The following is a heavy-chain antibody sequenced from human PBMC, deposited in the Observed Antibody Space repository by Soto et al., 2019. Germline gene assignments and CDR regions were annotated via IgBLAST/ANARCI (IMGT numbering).Heavy chain of an antibody. Sequence: SETLSLTCTVSGGSIRSSSYYWGWIRQPPGKGLEWIGSIYYSGSTYYNPSLKSRVTISVDTSKNQFSLKLSSVTAADTAVYFCAKQKEDTYNYPPLYYWGQGTLVTVSS. CDR1: GGSIRSSSYY. V-gene: IGHV4-39*01. CDR2: IYYSGST. D-gene: IGHD5-18*01. CDR3: AKQKEDTYNYPPLYY. J-gene: IGHJ4*02.